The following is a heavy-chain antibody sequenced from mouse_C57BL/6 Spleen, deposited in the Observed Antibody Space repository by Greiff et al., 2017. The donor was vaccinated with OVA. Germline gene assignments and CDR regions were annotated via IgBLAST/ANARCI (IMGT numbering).Heavy chain of an antibody. J-gene: IGHJ2*01. CDR3: ARMWEGNYDFDY. V-gene: IGHV1-26*01. D-gene: IGHD2-1*01. Sequence: EVQLQQSGPELVKPGASVKISCKASGYTFTDYYMNWVKQSHGKSLEWIGDINPNNGGTSYNQKFKGKATLTVDKSSSTAYMELRSLTSEDSAVYYCARMWEGNYDFDYRGQGTTLTVSS. CDR1: GYTFTDYY. CDR2: INPNNGGT.